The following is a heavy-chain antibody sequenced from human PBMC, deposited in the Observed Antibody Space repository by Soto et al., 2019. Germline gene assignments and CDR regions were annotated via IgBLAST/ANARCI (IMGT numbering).Heavy chain of an antibody. J-gene: IGHJ1*01. Sequence: QVQLVQSGAEVKKPGASVKVSCKASGYIFTSHGISWVRQAPGQGLEWMGRISTYNGNTKYAQKLQGRVTMTTDTSASIAYMELRSLRSDDTXXXXCXXXXGXWLVSDWGQGTLVTVSS. CDR1: GYIFTSHG. CDR2: ISTYNGNT. V-gene: IGHV1-18*01. D-gene: IGHD6-19*01. CDR3: XXXXGXWLVSD.